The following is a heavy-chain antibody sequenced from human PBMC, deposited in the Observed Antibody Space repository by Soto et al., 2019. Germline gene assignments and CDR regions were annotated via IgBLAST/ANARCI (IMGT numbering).Heavy chain of an antibody. Sequence: SGPTLVNPTQTLTLTCTFSGFSLSTSGVGVGWIRQPPGKALEWLALIYWDDDKRYGPSLKSRLTITKDTSKNQVVLTMTNMDPMDTATYYCAHRLRCSSTNCYADAFDIWGRGTMVTVSS. D-gene: IGHD2-2*01. V-gene: IGHV2-5*05. CDR1: GFSLSTSGVG. J-gene: IGHJ3*02. CDR3: AHRLRCSSTNCYADAFDI. CDR2: IYWDDDK.